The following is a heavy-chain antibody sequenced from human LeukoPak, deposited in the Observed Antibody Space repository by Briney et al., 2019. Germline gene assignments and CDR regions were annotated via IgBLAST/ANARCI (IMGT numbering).Heavy chain of an antibody. CDR3: ARRVYDDYFDY. D-gene: IGHD5/OR15-5a*01. CDR1: GGSISSYY. J-gene: IGHJ4*02. CDR2: IYYSGST. V-gene: IGHV4-59*08. Sequence: IPSETLSLTCTVSGGSISSYYWRWLRQPPGKGLEWIGYIYYSGSTNYSPSLKSRVTISVDTSKNHFSLKLSSVTAADTSIYFCARRVYDDYFDYRGPGILVTVSS.